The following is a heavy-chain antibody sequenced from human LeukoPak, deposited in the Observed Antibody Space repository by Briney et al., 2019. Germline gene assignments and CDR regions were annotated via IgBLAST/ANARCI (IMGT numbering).Heavy chain of an antibody. Sequence: SQTLSLTCAVSGGSISSGSYSWSWIRQPPGKGLEWIGYIYPRGSTYYNPSLKSRVTMSLDRSANQFSLNLRSVTAADTAVYYCARFSPRAMGNYFDFWGQGTLVTVSS. D-gene: IGHD7-27*01. CDR2: IYPRGST. CDR3: ARFSPRAMGNYFDF. J-gene: IGHJ4*02. CDR1: GGSISSGSYS. V-gene: IGHV4-30-2*01.